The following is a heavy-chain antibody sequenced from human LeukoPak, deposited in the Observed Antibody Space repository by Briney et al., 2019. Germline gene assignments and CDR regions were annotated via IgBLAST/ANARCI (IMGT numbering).Heavy chain of an antibody. CDR1: GGTFSSYA. CDR2: IIPILGIA. CDR3: ARDHSKYSSSWSTWFDP. V-gene: IGHV1-69*04. J-gene: IGHJ5*02. D-gene: IGHD6-13*01. Sequence: SVKVSCKASGGTFSSYAISWVRQAPGQGLEWMGRIIPILGIADYAQKFQGRVTITADKSTSTAYMELSSLRSEDTAVYYCARDHSKYSSSWSTWFDPWGQGTLVTVSS.